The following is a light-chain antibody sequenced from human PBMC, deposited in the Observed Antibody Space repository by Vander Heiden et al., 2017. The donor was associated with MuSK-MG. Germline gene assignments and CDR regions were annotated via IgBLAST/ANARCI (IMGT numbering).Light chain of an antibody. V-gene: IGKV3-15*01. CDR3: QQYTAWPRR. CDR2: GES. CDR1: QSVSSN. Sequence: EIVMTQSPATLSVSPGERATLSCRDSQSVSSNLAWYQQKPGQVPRLLIYGESTGTRSRTEFTLSIRILQSEHFTVYYCQQYTAWPRRFGPATKAGIK. J-gene: IGKJ1*01.